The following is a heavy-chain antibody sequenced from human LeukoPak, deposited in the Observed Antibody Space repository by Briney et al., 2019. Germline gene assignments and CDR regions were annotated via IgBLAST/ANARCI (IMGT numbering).Heavy chain of an antibody. D-gene: IGHD3-10*01. Sequence: GGSLRLSCAASGFTFSTYNMNWVRQAPGKGLEWVSYISSITSSTSYADSVKGRLTISRDNAKNSLYLQMNSLTAEDTAVYYCARAKFGESPFDYWGQGTLVTVSS. J-gene: IGHJ4*02. CDR1: GFTFSTYN. CDR3: ARAKFGESPFDY. CDR2: ISSITSST. V-gene: IGHV3-48*04.